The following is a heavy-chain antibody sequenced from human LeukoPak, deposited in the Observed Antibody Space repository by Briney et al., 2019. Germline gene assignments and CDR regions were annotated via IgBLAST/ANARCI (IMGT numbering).Heavy chain of an antibody. V-gene: IGHV3-15*01. D-gene: IGHD3-10*01. CDR1: GFTFNNAW. CDR2: IKSKTDGGTT. Sequence: GGSLRLSCAGSGFTFNNAWMTWVRQAPGKGLEWVGRIKSKTDGGTTDYAAPVKDRFTISKDDSKSTLYLQMNSLQTEDTGVYYCTTELVWFGVLAHWGQGTLATVSS. CDR3: TTELVWFGVLAH. J-gene: IGHJ4*02.